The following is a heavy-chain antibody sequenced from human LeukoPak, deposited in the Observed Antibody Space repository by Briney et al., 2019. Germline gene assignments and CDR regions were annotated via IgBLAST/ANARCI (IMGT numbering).Heavy chain of an antibody. J-gene: IGHJ4*02. V-gene: IGHV3-7*03. D-gene: IGHD2-21*01. Sequence: GGSLRLSCAATGFTFSSYWMSWVRQAPGKGLEWVANIKQDGSEKYYVDSVKGRFTISRGNAKNSLYLQMNSLRAEDTAVYYCAREDTAYYYFDYWGQGTLVTVSS. CDR2: IKQDGSEK. CDR3: AREDTAYYYFDY. CDR1: GFTFSSYW.